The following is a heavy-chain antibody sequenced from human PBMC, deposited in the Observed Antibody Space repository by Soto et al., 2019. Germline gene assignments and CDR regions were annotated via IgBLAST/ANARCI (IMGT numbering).Heavy chain of an antibody. CDR3: SRGDATKIVVTTYYGMDV. D-gene: IGHD4-17*01. CDR2: INPNSGNT. V-gene: IGHV1-8*01. Sequence: ASVKVSCKASGYTFTSYDINWVRQATGQGLEYLGWINPNSGNTGYVQKFKGRVTMTRNTSINTAYMELNSLRSEDTAVYYCSRGDATKIVVTTYYGMDVWGQGTTVTVSS. J-gene: IGHJ6*02. CDR1: GYTFTSYD.